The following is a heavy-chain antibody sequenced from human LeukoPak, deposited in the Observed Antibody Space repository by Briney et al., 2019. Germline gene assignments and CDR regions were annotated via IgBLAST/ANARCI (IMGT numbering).Heavy chain of an antibody. V-gene: IGHV4-4*07. J-gene: IGHJ3*02. Sequence: SETLSLTCTVSGGSISSYYWSWIRQPAGRGLEWIWRIYTSGSTNSNPSLKSRVTVSVDTSNNQFSLRLSSVTAADTAVYYCAGEVGGSDAFDIWGQGTMVTVSS. CDR3: AGEVGGSDAFDI. D-gene: IGHD1-26*01. CDR2: IYTSGST. CDR1: GGSISSYY.